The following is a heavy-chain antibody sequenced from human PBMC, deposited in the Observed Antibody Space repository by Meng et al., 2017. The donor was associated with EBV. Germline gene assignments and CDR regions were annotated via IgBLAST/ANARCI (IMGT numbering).Heavy chain of an antibody. J-gene: IGHJ4*02. CDR1: GGTFSGYA. D-gene: IGHD6-13*01. Sequence: QGQLMQSWAEVKNSGLAVKGPCKASGGTFSGYAISWVRQAHGQGLEWMGGIIPIFGTANYAQKFQGRVTITADKSTSTAYMELSSLRSEDTAVYYCARAEIAAAGRLDYWGQGTLVTVSS. V-gene: IGHV1-69*06. CDR3: ARAEIAAAGRLDY. CDR2: IIPIFGTA.